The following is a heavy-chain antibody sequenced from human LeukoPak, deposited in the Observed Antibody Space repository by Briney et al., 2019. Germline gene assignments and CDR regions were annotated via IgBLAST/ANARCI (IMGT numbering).Heavy chain of an antibody. J-gene: IGHJ4*02. V-gene: IGHV1-2*02. CDR1: GYTFTGYY. CDR3: ARVYYGGKTPSPGGH. D-gene: IGHD4-23*01. CDR2: IDHNSGGT. Sequence: ASVKVSCKASGYTFTGYYMHWVRQAPGQGLEWMGWIDHNSGGTNYAQKFQGRVTMTRDTSVSTAYMELSGLRSDDTAMYYCARVYYGGKTPSPGGHWGQGTLVTVSS.